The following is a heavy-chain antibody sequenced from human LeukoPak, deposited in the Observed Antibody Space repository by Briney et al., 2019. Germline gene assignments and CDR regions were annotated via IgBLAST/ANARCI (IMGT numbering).Heavy chain of an antibody. CDR3: ARGLGYDILTGYDY. J-gene: IGHJ4*02. V-gene: IGHV1-2*04. CDR1: GYTFTGYY. D-gene: IGHD3-9*01. Sequence: GASVKVSCKASGYTFTGYYMHWVRQAPGQGLEWMGWINPNSGGTNYAQKFQGWVTMTRDTSISTAYKELSRLRSDDTAVYYCARGLGYDILTGYDYRGQGTLVTVSS. CDR2: INPNSGGT.